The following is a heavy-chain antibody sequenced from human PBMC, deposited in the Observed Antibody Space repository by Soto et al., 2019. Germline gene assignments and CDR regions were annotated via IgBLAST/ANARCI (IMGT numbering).Heavy chain of an antibody. Sequence: QVQLVQSGAEVKKRGASVKVSCKACGYTFTNYAMHWVRQAPGQRLEWMGWINAGNGNTKYSQQFQGRVTITRDTSASTAYMELSSLRSEDTAVYYCARSSGYYYLEYWGQGTLVTVSS. V-gene: IGHV1-3*01. CDR2: INAGNGNT. CDR3: ARSSGYYYLEY. J-gene: IGHJ4*02. D-gene: IGHD3-22*01. CDR1: GYTFTNYA.